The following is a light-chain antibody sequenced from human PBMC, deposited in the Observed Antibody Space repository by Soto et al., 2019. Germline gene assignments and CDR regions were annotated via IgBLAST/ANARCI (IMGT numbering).Light chain of an antibody. Sequence: EIVLTQSPGTLSLSPGDRATLSCRAIQSVSSSYLAWYQQKPGQAPRLLIYGASSRATGIPDRFSGSGSGTDFTLTISRLEPEDFAVYYCQQYGSSPKFTFGPGTKVDI. CDR1: QSVSSSY. V-gene: IGKV3-20*01. CDR3: QQYGSSPKFT. J-gene: IGKJ3*01. CDR2: GAS.